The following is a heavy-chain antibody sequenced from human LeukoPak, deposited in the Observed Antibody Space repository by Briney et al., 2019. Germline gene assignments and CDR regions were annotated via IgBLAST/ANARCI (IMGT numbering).Heavy chain of an antibody. CDR3: VTVRDY. J-gene: IGHJ4*02. Sequence: GGSLRLSCAASGYTFSDYWMNWVRQAPGKGLEWVANIKPDGSAKYYVDSVKGRFTISRGNAKNSLYLQMNSLRAEDTAVYYCVTVRDYWGQGTLVTVSP. V-gene: IGHV3-7*05. CDR1: GYTFSDYW. CDR2: IKPDGSAK.